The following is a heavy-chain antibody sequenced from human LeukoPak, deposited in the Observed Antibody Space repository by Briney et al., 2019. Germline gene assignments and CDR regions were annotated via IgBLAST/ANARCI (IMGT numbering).Heavy chain of an antibody. CDR1: GFTFSSYS. CDR2: ISSSSSYI. V-gene: IGHV3-21*01. J-gene: IGHJ4*02. Sequence: GGSLRLSCAASGFTFSSYSMNWVRQAPGKGLEWVSSISSSSSYIYYADSVKGRFTIPRDNAKNSLYLQMNSLRAEDTAVYYCAREVRAAAAFDYWGQGTLVTVSS. CDR3: AREVRAAAAFDY. D-gene: IGHD6-13*01.